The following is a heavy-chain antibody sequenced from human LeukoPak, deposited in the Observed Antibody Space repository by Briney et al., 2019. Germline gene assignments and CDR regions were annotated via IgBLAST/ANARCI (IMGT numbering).Heavy chain of an antibody. CDR2: VNSDGSTT. CDR3: GTDKPVSGASRADY. J-gene: IGHJ4*02. V-gene: IGHV3-74*01. Sequence: GGSLRLSCAASGLTFSKYWMHWVRQAPGQGLVWVSRVNSDGSTTVYADSVKGRFTISRDNAKNTLYLQMNSLRAEDTAVYYCGTDKPVSGASRADYWGQGTLVTVSS. CDR1: GLTFSKYW. D-gene: IGHD1-14*01.